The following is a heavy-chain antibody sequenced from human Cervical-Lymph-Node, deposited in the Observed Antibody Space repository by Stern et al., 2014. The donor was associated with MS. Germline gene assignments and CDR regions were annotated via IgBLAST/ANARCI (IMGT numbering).Heavy chain of an antibody. V-gene: IGHV1-46*01. D-gene: IGHD6-19*01. CDR3: AREVAGHRLGMMDV. J-gene: IGHJ6*02. CDR1: GYTFTNYY. Sequence: VQLVQSGAEVKKPGASVKVSCKASGYTFTNYYMHWLRQAPGQGLEWMGIINPSGGSTSYAQKFHGRVTMTRDTSTSTVYMELSSLRSEDTAVYYCAREVAGHRLGMMDVWGQGTTVTVSS. CDR2: INPSGGST.